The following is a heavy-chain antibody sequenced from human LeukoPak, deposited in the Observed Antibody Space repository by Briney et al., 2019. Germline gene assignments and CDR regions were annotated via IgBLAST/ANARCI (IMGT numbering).Heavy chain of an antibody. J-gene: IGHJ4*02. CDR2: IKPDGSDT. Sequence: GGSLRLSCGASGFTFTTHWIHWVRQAPGKGLEWVSRIKPDGSDTNYADSVKGRFTISRDNAKNTVYLQMNSLRAEDTAVYYCTRGKYGGYFIDYWGQGTLVTVSS. CDR1: GFTFTTHW. CDR3: TRGKYGGYFIDY. V-gene: IGHV3-74*01. D-gene: IGHD5-12*01.